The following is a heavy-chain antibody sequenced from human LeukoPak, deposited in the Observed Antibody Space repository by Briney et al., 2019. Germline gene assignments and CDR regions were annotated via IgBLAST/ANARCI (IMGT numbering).Heavy chain of an antibody. D-gene: IGHD5-12*01. CDR1: GGSISSGGYY. CDR3: ARGRWGGYSGYDLDY. Sequence: SETLSLTCTVSGGSISSGGYYWSWIRQHPGKGLEWIAYIYYSGSTYYNPSLKSRVTISVDTSKNQFSLKLSSVTAADTAVYYCARGRWGGYSGYDLDYWGQGTLVTVSS. J-gene: IGHJ4*02. CDR2: IYYSGST. V-gene: IGHV4-31*03.